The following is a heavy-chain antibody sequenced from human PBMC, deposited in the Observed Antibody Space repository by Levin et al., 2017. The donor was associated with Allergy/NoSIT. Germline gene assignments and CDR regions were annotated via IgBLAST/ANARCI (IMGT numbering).Heavy chain of an antibody. CDR1: GYTFTSYG. D-gene: IGHD6-19*01. CDR3: ARRSSGWYSRFGDY. V-gene: IGHV1-18*01. CDR2: ISAYNGNT. Sequence: GESLKISCKASGYTFTSYGISWVRQAPGQGLEWMGWISAYNGNTNYAQKLQGRVTMTTDTSTSTAYMELRSLRSDDTAVYYCARRSSGWYSRFGDYWGQGTLVTVSS. J-gene: IGHJ4*02.